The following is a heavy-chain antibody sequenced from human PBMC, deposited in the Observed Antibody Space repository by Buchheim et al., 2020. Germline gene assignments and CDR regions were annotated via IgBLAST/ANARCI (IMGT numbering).Heavy chain of an antibody. Sequence: EVQLEESGGGLVQTGGSLRLSCAASGFTFSDSWMTWVRQAPGKGLERVANVNQDGSETYYVDSVKGRFTISRDNAKKALDLQMNSLRAEDTAVYFCTRDRGWQQFDHWGQGTL. V-gene: IGHV3-7*04. CDR2: VNQDGSET. J-gene: IGHJ4*02. D-gene: IGHD5-24*01. CDR3: TRDRGWQQFDH. CDR1: GFTFSDSW.